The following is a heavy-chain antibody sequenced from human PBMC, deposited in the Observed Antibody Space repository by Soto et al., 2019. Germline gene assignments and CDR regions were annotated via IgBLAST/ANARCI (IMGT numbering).Heavy chain of an antibody. V-gene: IGHV1-46*03. D-gene: IGHD1-1*01. J-gene: IGHJ4*02. Sequence: GASVKVSCKASGYTFINYYIHWVRQAPGQGLEWMGTFNPSGYGTTCAQKFQGRVTMTRDTSTSTLYMELSSLRSEDTAVYYCARDGTVEYPFDYWGQGTLVTVSS. CDR1: GYTFINYY. CDR2: FNPSGYGT. CDR3: ARDGTVEYPFDY.